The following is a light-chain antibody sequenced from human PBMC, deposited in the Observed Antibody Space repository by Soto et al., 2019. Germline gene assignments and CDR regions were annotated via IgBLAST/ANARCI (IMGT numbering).Light chain of an antibody. Sequence: QSALTQPRSVSGSRGQSVTISCTGTSSDVGGYNPVSWYQQHPGKGPKFLIYDVSKRPSGVPDRFSGSKSGNTASLTISGLQAEDEADYYCCSYAGSYTVVFGGGTQLTVL. J-gene: IGLJ2*01. CDR1: SSDVGGYNP. V-gene: IGLV2-11*01. CDR3: CSYAGSYTVV. CDR2: DVS.